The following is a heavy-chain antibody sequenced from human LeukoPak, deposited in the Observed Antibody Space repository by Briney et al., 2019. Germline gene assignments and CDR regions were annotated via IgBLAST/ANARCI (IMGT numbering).Heavy chain of an antibody. V-gene: IGHV1-69*13. D-gene: IGHD3-22*01. CDR2: IMPIFGTA. Sequence: SVKVSCKASGGTFSSYAISWVRQAPGQGLEWMGWIMPIFGTANYAQKFQGRVTITADESTSTAYMELSSLRSEDTAVYYCARDGNYYDSSGYRLGYWGQGTLVTVSS. CDR1: GGTFSSYA. CDR3: ARDGNYYDSSGYRLGY. J-gene: IGHJ4*02.